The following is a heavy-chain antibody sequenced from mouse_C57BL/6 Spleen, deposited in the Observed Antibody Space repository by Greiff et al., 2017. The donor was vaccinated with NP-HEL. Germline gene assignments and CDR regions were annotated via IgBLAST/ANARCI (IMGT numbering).Heavy chain of an antibody. J-gene: IGHJ4*01. Sequence: EVKLVESGGGLVKPGGSLKLSCAASGFTFSDYGMHWVRQAPEKGLEWVAHISSGSSTIYYADTVKGRFTISRDNAKNTLFLQMTSLRSEDTAMYYCARSYGKYYAMDYWGQGTSVTVSS. CDR3: ARSYGKYYAMDY. V-gene: IGHV5-17*01. CDR1: GFTFSDYG. CDR2: ISSGSSTI. D-gene: IGHD2-1*01.